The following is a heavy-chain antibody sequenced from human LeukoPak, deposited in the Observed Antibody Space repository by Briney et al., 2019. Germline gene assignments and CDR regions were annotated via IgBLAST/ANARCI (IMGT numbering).Heavy chain of an antibody. CDR2: ISGSGGST. CDR1: GFTFSSYA. J-gene: IGHJ4*02. Sequence: GGSLRLSCAASGFTFSSYAMSWVRQAPGKGLEWVSAISGSGGSTYYADSVKGRFTISRDNSKNTLYLQINSLKAEDTAVYYCVGYDFWSGFYWGQGTLVTVSS. D-gene: IGHD3-3*01. CDR3: VGYDFWSGFY. V-gene: IGHV3-23*01.